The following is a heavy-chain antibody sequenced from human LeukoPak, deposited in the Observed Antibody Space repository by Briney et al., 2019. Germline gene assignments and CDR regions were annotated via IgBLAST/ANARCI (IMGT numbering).Heavy chain of an antibody. V-gene: IGHV1-18*01. CDR3: ARHVSSVGVAVVITMIDS. CDR1: GYTFTSYG. J-gene: IGHJ4*02. D-gene: IGHD2-15*01. CDR2: ISAYNGNT. Sequence: GASVKVSCKASGYTFTSYGISWVRQAPGQGLEWMGWISAYNGNTNYAQKLQGRVTMTTDTSTSTAYMELRSLRSDDTAVYYCARHVSSVGVAVVITMIDSWGQGILVTVSS.